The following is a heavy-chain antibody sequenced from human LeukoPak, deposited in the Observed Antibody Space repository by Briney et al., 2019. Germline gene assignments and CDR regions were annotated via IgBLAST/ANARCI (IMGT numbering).Heavy chain of an antibody. CDR3: ARDRLVVVPAAYVAEYFQH. Sequence: PGRSLRLSCAASGFTVSRNYMSWVRQAPGKGLEWVSIIYSGGTTYYADSVKGRFTISRDNSKNTVYLQMNSLRAEDTAVYYCARDRLVVVPAAYVAEYFQHWGQGTLVTVSS. J-gene: IGHJ1*01. CDR2: IYSGGTT. CDR1: GFTVSRNY. D-gene: IGHD2-2*01. V-gene: IGHV3-53*01.